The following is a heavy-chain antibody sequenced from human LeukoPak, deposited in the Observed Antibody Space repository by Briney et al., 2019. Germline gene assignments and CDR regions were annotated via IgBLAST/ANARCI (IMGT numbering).Heavy chain of an antibody. CDR2: INPNSGGT. Sequence: ASVKVSCKTSGYSFNSHHVHWVRQAPGQGLEWMGWINPNSGGTNYAQKFQGWVTMTRDTSISTAYMEPSRLRSDDTAVYYCARVEPPGYSYGYWGQGTLVTVSS. V-gene: IGHV1-2*04. CDR3: ARVEPPGYSYGY. J-gene: IGHJ4*02. CDR1: GYSFNSHH. D-gene: IGHD5-18*01.